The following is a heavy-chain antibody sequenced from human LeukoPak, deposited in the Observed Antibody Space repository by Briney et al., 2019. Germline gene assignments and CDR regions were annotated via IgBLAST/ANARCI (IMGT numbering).Heavy chain of an antibody. V-gene: IGHV3-64*01. CDR3: ARVGDINYFDY. CDR2: ISRNGDNT. D-gene: IGHD3-10*01. J-gene: IGHJ4*02. CDR1: GFTFSNYA. Sequence: GESLRLSCAASGFTFSNYAMHWVREAPGKGLEYVSAISRNGDNTYYANSVTGRFTISRDNSKNTLWLQMGSLRADDMAMYYCARVGDINYFDYWGQGTLVTVSS.